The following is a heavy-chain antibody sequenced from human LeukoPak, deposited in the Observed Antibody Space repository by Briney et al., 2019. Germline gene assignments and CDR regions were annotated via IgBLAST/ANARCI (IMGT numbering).Heavy chain of an antibody. J-gene: IGHJ6*03. D-gene: IGHD2/OR15-2a*01. Sequence: PSETLSLTCTVSGGSISSNKYYWGWIRQPPGKGLEWIGAIYSGGSTYYNPSLKSRVTISVDTSKNQFSLNLRSVTAADTAVYFCATSGVLQYMDVWGKGTTVTVSS. V-gene: IGHV4-39*01. CDR1: GGSISSNKYY. CDR3: ATSGVLQYMDV. CDR2: IYSGGST.